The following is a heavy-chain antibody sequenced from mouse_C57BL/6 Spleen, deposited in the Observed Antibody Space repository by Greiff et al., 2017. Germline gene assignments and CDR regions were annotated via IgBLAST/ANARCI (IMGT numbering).Heavy chain of an antibody. Sequence: QVQLQQPGAELVRPGSSVKLSCKASGYTFTSYWMHWVKQRPIQGLEWIGNIDPSDSDTHYNQKFKDKATLTVDKSSSTAYMQLSSLTSEDSAVYYCARKCCYYRGNARDYWGQGTSVTVSS. V-gene: IGHV1-52*01. J-gene: IGHJ4*01. CDR1: GYTFTSYW. CDR2: IDPSDSDT. D-gene: IGHD2-3*01. CDR3: ARKCCYYRGNARDY.